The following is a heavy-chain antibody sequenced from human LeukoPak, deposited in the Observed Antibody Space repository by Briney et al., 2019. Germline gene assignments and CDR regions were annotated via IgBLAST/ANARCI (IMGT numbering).Heavy chain of an antibody. Sequence: GGSLRLSCAASGFTFDDYGMSWVRQAPGKGLEWVSGINWNGGSTGYADSVKGRFTISRDNAKNSLYLQMNSLRAEDTALYYCASPYYDILTGYYTGAFDIWGQGTMVTVSS. CDR3: ASPYYDILTGYYTGAFDI. CDR2: INWNGGST. J-gene: IGHJ3*02. V-gene: IGHV3-20*04. D-gene: IGHD3-9*01. CDR1: GFTFDDYG.